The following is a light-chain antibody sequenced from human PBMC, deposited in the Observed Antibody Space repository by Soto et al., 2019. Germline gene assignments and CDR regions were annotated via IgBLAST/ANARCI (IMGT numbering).Light chain of an antibody. Sequence: EIVLTQSPATLSLSPGERATLPCGASQSVSSSHLACYQQKLGLAPRLHIYDVSSTATGIPDRFSGSGSGTDFTLTISRLEPEDFAVYYCQQYGSSPLTFGGGTKVEIK. CDR1: QSVSSSH. CDR2: DVS. V-gene: IGKV3D-20*01. CDR3: QQYGSSPLT. J-gene: IGKJ4*01.